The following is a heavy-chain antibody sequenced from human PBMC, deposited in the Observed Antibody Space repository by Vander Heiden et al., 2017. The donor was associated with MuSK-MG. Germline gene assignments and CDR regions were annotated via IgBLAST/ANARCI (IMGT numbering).Heavy chain of an antibody. D-gene: IGHD6-13*01. CDR3: ARHSRSGYSSSWYDY. CDR2: IYYSGST. Sequence: QVQLQESGPGLVKPSETLSLTCTVPGGSISSYYWSWIRQPPGKGLEWIGYIYYSGSTNYNPSLKSRVTISVDTSKNQFSLKLSSVTAADTAVYYCARHSRSGYSSSWYDYWGQGTLVSVSS. J-gene: IGHJ4*02. V-gene: IGHV4-59*08. CDR1: GGSISSYY.